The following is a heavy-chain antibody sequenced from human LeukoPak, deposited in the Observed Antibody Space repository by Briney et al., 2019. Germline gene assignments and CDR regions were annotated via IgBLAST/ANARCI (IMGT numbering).Heavy chain of an antibody. Sequence: LSLTCTVSGGSVSGSYWSWVRQSPGKGLEWLSYISYNGRSIYYADSVKGRFTIARDNAKNSVYLEMNSLRADDTAVYYCARSARLMKGVVEVTALDDWGQGTLVTVSS. CDR3: ARSARLMKGVVEVTALDD. V-gene: IGHV3-11*04. CDR2: ISYNGRSI. D-gene: IGHD3-3*01. J-gene: IGHJ4*02. CDR1: GGSVSGSY.